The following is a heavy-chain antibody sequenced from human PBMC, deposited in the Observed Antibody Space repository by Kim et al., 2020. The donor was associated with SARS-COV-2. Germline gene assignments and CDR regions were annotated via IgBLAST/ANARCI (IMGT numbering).Heavy chain of an antibody. J-gene: IGHJ4*02. Sequence: GGSLRLSCAASGFTFSSYAMHWVRQAPGKGLEWVAVIWYDGSNKYYADSVKGRFTISRDNSKNTLYLQMNSLRAEDTAVYYCAKDRPAYDILTGYYNAGFDYWGQGTLVTVSS. V-gene: IGHV3-33*06. D-gene: IGHD3-9*01. CDR2: IWYDGSNK. CDR1: GFTFSSYA. CDR3: AKDRPAYDILTGYYNAGFDY.